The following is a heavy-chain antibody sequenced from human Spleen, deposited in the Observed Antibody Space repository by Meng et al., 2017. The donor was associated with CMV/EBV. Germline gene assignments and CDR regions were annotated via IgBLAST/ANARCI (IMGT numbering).Heavy chain of an antibody. V-gene: IGHV4-34*01. CDR2: INHSGST. CDR3: ARVGSLQYYYYYYGMDV. CDR1: GGSFSGYY. D-gene: IGHD2-15*01. J-gene: IGHJ6*02. Sequence: SETLSLTCAVYGGSFSGYYWSWVRQPPGKGLEWIGEINHSGSTNYNPSLKSRVTISVDTSKNQFSLKLSSVTAADTAVYYCARVGSLQYYYYYYGMDVWGQGTTVTRLL.